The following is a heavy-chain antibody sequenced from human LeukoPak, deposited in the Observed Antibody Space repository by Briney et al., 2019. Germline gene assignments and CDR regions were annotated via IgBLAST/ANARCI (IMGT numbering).Heavy chain of an antibody. Sequence: GGSLRLSCAASGFTVSSNYMSWVRQAPGKGLEWVSVIYSGGSTHYADSVKGRFTISRDNSKNTLYLQMNSLRAEDTAVYYCARGRVSYYYYMDVWGKGTTVTVSS. CDR2: IYSGGST. CDR3: ARGRVSYYYYMDV. CDR1: GFTVSSNY. D-gene: IGHD2-8*01. J-gene: IGHJ6*03. V-gene: IGHV3-53*01.